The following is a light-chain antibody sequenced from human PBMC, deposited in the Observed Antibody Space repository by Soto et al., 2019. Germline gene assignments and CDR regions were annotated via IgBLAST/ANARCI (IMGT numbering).Light chain of an antibody. J-gene: IGKJ5*01. CDR2: DVS. Sequence: IVCTPSSATLSLSPGKSAPLSGRARPNISSYLIWYQQKPGQAPRTLIYDVSNRATGIPARFSGSGSGTDFTLTITSLKSEEFAVYYCKQYDQWTIAVGQGNQREIK. V-gene: IGKV3-11*01. CDR1: PNISSY. CDR3: KQYDQWTIA.